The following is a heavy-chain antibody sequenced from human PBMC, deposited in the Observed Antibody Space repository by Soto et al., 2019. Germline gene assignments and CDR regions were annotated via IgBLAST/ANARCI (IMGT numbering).Heavy chain of an antibody. V-gene: IGHV4-30-4*01. D-gene: IGHD2-15*01. CDR1: GGSISSGDYY. CDR2: IYNSGST. CDR3: ARAVAATDFHY. J-gene: IGHJ4*02. Sequence: SETLSLTCTVSGGSISSGDYYWSWIRQPPGKGLEWIGYIYNSGSTYYNPSLKSRVTISVDTSKNQFSLKLSSVTAADTAVYYCARAVAATDFHYWREATPVSV.